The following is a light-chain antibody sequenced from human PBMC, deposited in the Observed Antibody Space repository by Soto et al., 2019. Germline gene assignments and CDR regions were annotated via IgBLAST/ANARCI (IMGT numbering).Light chain of an antibody. V-gene: IGLV2-14*01. Sequence: QSVLTQPASVSGSAEQSITISCTGTSSDVGAYNYVSWYQQHPGKAPKLMIYEVSNRPSGVSNRYSGSKSGNTASLTISGLQAEDEADYYCSSYTSSSTLYVFGTGTKVTVL. CDR3: SSYTSSSTLYV. CDR2: EVS. J-gene: IGLJ1*01. CDR1: SSDVGAYNY.